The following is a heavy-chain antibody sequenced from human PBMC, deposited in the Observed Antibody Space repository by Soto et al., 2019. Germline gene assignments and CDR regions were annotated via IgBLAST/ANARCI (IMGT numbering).Heavy chain of an antibody. D-gene: IGHD2-21*02. Sequence: LRLSCTGSGFTFSAYSMNWVRQAPGKGLEWLSYISTTSSAIYYADSVKGRFTISRDNARNSVYLQMNSLGDEDTAVYYCARSSRDSALWGRGTLVTVSS. CDR2: ISTTSSAI. V-gene: IGHV3-48*02. CDR3: ARSSRDSAL. CDR1: GFTFSAYS. J-gene: IGHJ4*02.